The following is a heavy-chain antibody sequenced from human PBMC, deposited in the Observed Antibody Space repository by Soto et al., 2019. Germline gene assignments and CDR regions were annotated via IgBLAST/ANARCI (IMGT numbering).Heavy chain of an antibody. CDR1: GFTFTSSA. J-gene: IGHJ6*02. Sequence: SVKVSCKASGFTFTSSAVQWVRQARGQRLEWIGWIVVGSGNTNYAQKFQERVTITRDMSTSTAYMELSSLRSEDTAVYYCAADRPDRGYDYSNYVHTSTFNYYYGMDVWGQGTTVTVS. CDR2: IVVGSGNT. D-gene: IGHD4-4*01. V-gene: IGHV1-58*01. CDR3: AADRPDRGYDYSNYVHTSTFNYYYGMDV.